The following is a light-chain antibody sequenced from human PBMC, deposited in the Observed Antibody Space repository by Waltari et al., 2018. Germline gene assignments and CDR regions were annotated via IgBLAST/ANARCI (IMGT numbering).Light chain of an antibody. V-gene: IGLV2-14*03. CDR2: DVS. Sequence: QSALTQPASVSGSPGQSITISCTGTSSDVGSHDYVSWYQHHPGKAPKLMIYDVSNRPSGVSNRFSGYKYDNTASLTISGLQAEDEADYYCCSYTSSSTCIFGGGTKLTVL. CDR1: SSDVGSHDY. J-gene: IGLJ2*01. CDR3: CSYTSSSTCI.